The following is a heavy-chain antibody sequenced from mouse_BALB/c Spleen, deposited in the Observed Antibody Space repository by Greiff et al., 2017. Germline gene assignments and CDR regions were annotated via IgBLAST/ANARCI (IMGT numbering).Heavy chain of an antibody. CDR1: GYTFTSYW. CDR3: ARYGDYRPFDY. CDR2: IYPGDGDT. J-gene: IGHJ2*01. Sequence: VQLQQSGAELARPGASVKLSCKASGYTFTSYWMQWVKQRPGQGLEWIGAIYPGDGDTRYTQKFKGKATLTADKSSSTAYMQLSSLASEDSAVYYCARYGDYRPFDYWGQGTTLTVSS. D-gene: IGHD2-14*01. V-gene: IGHV1-87*01.